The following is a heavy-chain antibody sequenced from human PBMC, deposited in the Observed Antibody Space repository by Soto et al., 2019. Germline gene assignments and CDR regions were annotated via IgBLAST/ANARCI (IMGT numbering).Heavy chain of an antibody. CDR3: ARSYPTYYDILTGYPETTNWFDP. V-gene: IGHV4-39*01. D-gene: IGHD3-9*01. CDR1: GGSISSSSYY. J-gene: IGHJ5*02. Sequence: SETLSLTCTVSGGSISSSSYYWGWIRQPPGKGLEWIGSIYYSGSTYYNPSLKSRVTISVDTSKNQFSLKLSSVTAADTAVYYCARSYPTYYDILTGYPETTNWFDPWGQGTLVT. CDR2: IYYSGST.